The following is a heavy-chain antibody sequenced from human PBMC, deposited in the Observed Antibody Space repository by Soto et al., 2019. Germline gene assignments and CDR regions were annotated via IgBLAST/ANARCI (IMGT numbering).Heavy chain of an antibody. V-gene: IGHV5-51*01. CDR1: GYSFTSYW. Sequence: GESLKISCKGSGYSFTSYWIGWVRQMPGKGLEWMGIIYPGDSDTRYSPSFQGQVTISADKSISTAYLQWSSLKASDTAMYYCARAPFDSSWYYNGMDVWGKGTTVTVSS. CDR2: IYPGDSDT. D-gene: IGHD6-13*01. J-gene: IGHJ6*04. CDR3: ARAPFDSSWYYNGMDV.